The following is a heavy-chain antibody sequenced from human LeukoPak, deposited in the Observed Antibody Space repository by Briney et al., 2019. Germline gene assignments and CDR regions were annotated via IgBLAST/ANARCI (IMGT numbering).Heavy chain of an antibody. CDR1: GGSISSYY. J-gene: IGHJ4*02. Sequence: SETLSLSCTVSGGSISSYYWSWIRQPAGKGLEWIGRISTSGSTNYNPSLKSRVTMSVDTSKNQFSLMLSSVTAADTAVYYCTRDSSGYDWFYDYWGQGTLVTVSS. V-gene: IGHV4-4*07. CDR2: ISTSGST. D-gene: IGHD5-12*01. CDR3: TRDSSGYDWFYDY.